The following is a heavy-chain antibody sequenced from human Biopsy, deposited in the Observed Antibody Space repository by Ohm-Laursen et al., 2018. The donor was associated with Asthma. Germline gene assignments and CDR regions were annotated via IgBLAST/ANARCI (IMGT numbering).Heavy chain of an antibody. V-gene: IGHV1-69*13. D-gene: IGHD2-2*01. J-gene: IGHJ4*02. CDR2: INSVFGTT. CDR3: ARKAGSCISRTCYSLDF. CDR1: GGTFNTYV. Sequence: EASVKVSCKSLGGTFNTYVIDWVRQAPGQGLEWMGGINSVFGTTTYPQKFQDRVTITADDSTSTVYMELSSLRSEDTAVYYCARKAGSCISRTCYSLDFWGQGTLVTVSS.